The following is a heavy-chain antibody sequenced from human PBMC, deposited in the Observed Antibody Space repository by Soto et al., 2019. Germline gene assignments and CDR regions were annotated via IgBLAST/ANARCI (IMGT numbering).Heavy chain of an antibody. D-gene: IGHD6-19*01. V-gene: IGHV4-30-4*01. CDR2: IYFSGNT. Sequence: QVQLQESGPGLVKPSETLSLTCTVSGGSISSGDYYWSWIRQPPGKGLEWIGYIYFSGNTYYNPSLRSRVTISLDTSKSQFSLKLRSVTAADTAVYYCASGSVAGRDYVDDWGQGTLVTVSS. J-gene: IGHJ4*02. CDR3: ASGSVAGRDYVDD. CDR1: GGSISSGDYY.